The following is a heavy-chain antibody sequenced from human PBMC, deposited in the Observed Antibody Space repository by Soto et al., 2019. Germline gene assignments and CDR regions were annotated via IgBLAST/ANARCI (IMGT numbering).Heavy chain of an antibody. CDR3: ASSEYYYTSAYPRLFHY. CDR2: VSGTSGYI. CDR1: GFTFSSYS. Sequence: PGRSLRISCAAYGFTFSSYSMNWVRQAPGKGLEWVSSVSGTSGYIYYADSVKGRFTISRDNAKNSLYLQMNSLRAEDTAVYYCASSEYYYTSAYPRLFHYCGQGTLVTVSS. J-gene: IGHJ4*02. D-gene: IGHD3-22*01. V-gene: IGHV3-21*01.